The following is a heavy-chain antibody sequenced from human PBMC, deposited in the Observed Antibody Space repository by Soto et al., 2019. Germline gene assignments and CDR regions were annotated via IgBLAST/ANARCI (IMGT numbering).Heavy chain of an antibody. D-gene: IGHD6-13*01. CDR2: ISGIGGST. V-gene: IGHV3-23*01. J-gene: IGHJ4*02. CDR3: ARGSSGYISSWYYFDY. Sequence: GGSLRLSCAASGFTFTDYALSWVRQAPGKGLEWVATISGIGGSTYLADSVKVRLSISRDNSKNTVSLLMNSLRAEDTAVYFCARGSSGYISSWYYFDYWGRGTLVTVSS. CDR1: GFTFTDYA.